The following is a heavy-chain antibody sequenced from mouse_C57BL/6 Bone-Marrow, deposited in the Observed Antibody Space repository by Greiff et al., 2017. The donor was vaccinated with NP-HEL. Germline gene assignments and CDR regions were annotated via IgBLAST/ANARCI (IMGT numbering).Heavy chain of an antibody. CDR3: ARSFYYGYDRGFDY. CDR1: GYTFTNYW. J-gene: IGHJ2*01. V-gene: IGHV1-63*01. Sequence: QVQLKQSGAELVRPGTSVKMSCKASGYTFTNYWIGWAKQRPGHGLEWIGDIYPGGGYTNYNEKFKGKATLTADKSSSTAYMQFSSLTSEDSAIYYCARSFYYGYDRGFDYWGLGTTLTVSS. CDR2: IYPGGGYT. D-gene: IGHD2-2*01.